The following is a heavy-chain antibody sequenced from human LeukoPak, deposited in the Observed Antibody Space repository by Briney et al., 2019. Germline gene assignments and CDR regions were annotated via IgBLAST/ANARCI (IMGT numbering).Heavy chain of an antibody. D-gene: IGHD5-12*01. CDR3: ARLPQLRGYSGYDQ. J-gene: IGHJ4*02. Sequence: GESLKISCKGSGTPFTTSWIAWVRQMPGKGLEGLGLIYPGDSDTRYSPSFQGQVTISGDKSISTAYLQWSSLKASDTAMYYCARLPQLRGYSGYDQWGQGTLVTVSS. CDR1: GTPFTTSW. V-gene: IGHV5-51*01. CDR2: IYPGDSDT.